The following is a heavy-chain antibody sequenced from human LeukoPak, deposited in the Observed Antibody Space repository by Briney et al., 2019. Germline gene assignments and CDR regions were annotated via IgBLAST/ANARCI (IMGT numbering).Heavy chain of an antibody. J-gene: IGHJ5*02. Sequence: PSETLSLTCAVYGGPFSGYYWSWIRQPPGKGLEWIGEINHSGSTNYNPSLKSRVTISVDKSKNQFSLKLSSVTAADTAVYYCARDRTVAGTLDPWGQGTLVTVSS. V-gene: IGHV4-34*01. CDR1: GGPFSGYY. D-gene: IGHD6-19*01. CDR2: INHSGST. CDR3: ARDRTVAGTLDP.